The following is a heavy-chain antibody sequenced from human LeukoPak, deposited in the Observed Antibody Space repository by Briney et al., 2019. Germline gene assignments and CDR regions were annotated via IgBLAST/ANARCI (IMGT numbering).Heavy chain of an antibody. Sequence: GASVKVSCKASGGTFSSYAISWVRQAPGQGLEWMGRIIPIFGTANYAQKFQDRVTTTTDESTSTAYMELSSLRSEDTAVYYCARGVPIRDYYYYYMDVWGKGTTVTVSS. D-gene: IGHD5-24*01. V-gene: IGHV1-69*05. CDR3: ARGVPIRDYYYYYMDV. CDR1: GGTFSSYA. J-gene: IGHJ6*03. CDR2: IIPIFGTA.